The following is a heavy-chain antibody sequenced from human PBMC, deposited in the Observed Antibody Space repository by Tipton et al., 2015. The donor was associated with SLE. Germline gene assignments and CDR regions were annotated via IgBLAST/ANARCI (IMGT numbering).Heavy chain of an antibody. CDR2: INHRGST. CDR1: GGSFSGYY. D-gene: IGHD3-22*01. J-gene: IGHJ4*02. CDR3: ARVEYYDSSGLYYFDY. Sequence: TLSLTCAVYGGSFSGYYWSWIRQPPGKGLEWIGEINHRGSTNYNPSVRSRVTFSLDKSKNQFSLKLSSVTAADTAVYYCARVEYYDSSGLYYFDYWGQGTLVTVSS. V-gene: IGHV4-34*01.